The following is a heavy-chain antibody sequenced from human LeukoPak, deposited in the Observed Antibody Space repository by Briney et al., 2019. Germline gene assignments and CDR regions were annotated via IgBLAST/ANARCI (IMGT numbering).Heavy chain of an antibody. J-gene: IGHJ6*02. CDR2: INPNSGGT. CDR3: ARAAGYFDSTGYYPALDYYHGMDV. Sequence: GASVKVSCKASGYTFTGYYIHWVRQAPGQGLEWMGWINPNSGGTNYAQNFQGRVTMTRDTSISTAYMELSRLRSDDTAVYFCARAAGYFDSTGYYPALDYYHGMDVWGQGTTVTVSS. V-gene: IGHV1-2*02. D-gene: IGHD3-22*01. CDR1: GYTFTGYY.